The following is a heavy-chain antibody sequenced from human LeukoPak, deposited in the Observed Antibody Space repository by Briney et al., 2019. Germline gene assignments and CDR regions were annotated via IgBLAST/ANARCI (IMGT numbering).Heavy chain of an antibody. CDR1: GFSFSAYW. D-gene: IGHD1-26*01. CDR3: AKGRDVSYSAFDC. J-gene: IGHJ4*02. V-gene: IGHV3-74*01. Sequence: GGSLRLSCAASGFSFSAYWMHWVRQAPGKGLVWVSRINNEGTGTDYADSVRGRFTISRVNVENTLYLQMNSLRAEDTAIYYCAKGRDVSYSAFDCWGQGTLVTVSS. CDR2: INNEGTGT.